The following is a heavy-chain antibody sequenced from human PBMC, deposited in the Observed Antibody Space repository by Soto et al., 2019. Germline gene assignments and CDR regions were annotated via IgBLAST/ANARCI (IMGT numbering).Heavy chain of an antibody. CDR3: AGELGTFYFGH. J-gene: IGHJ4*02. CDR1: AGSIRSGDYY. D-gene: IGHD7-27*01. CDR2: IDNSGSA. V-gene: IGHV4-30-4*01. Sequence: QVQLQESGPGLVKPSQTLSLTCTVSAGSIRSGDYYWTWIRQPPGKGLEWIGYIDNSGSAYYNPSLKSRATISIDTSNIPFSLKMTSVTSADTAVYYCAGELGTFYFGHWGQGTLVTVSS.